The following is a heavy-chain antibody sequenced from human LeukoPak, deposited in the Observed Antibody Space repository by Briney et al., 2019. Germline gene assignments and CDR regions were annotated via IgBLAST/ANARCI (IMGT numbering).Heavy chain of an antibody. CDR1: GYTCTSYG. CDR2: ISAYNGNT. D-gene: IGHD3-22*01. CDR3: ARGWYYDSSGYPPFDY. Sequence: GASVKVSCKASGYTCTSYGISWVRQAPGQGLEWTGWISAYNGNTNYAQKLQGRVTMTTDTSTSIAYMELRSLRSDDTAVYYCARGWYYDSSGYPPFDYWGQGTLVTVSS. V-gene: IGHV1-18*01. J-gene: IGHJ4*02.